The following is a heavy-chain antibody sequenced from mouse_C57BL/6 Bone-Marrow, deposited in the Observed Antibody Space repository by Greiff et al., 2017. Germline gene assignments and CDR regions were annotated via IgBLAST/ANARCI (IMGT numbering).Heavy chain of an antibody. CDR2: IYPGDGDT. CDR3: ARGGYGSSPDY. Sequence: QVQLQQSGAELVKPGASVKISCKASGYAFSSYWMNWVKQRPGKGLEWIGQIYPGDGDTNYNGKFKGKATLTADKSSSTAYMQLSSLTSEDSAVYFCARGGYGSSPDYWGQGTTLTVSS. D-gene: IGHD1-1*01. J-gene: IGHJ2*01. V-gene: IGHV1-80*01. CDR1: GYAFSSYW.